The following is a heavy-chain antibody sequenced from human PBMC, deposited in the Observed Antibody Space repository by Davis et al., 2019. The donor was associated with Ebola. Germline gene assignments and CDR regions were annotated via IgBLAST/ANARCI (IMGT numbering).Heavy chain of an antibody. J-gene: IGHJ6*04. D-gene: IGHD3-10*01. Sequence: PGGSLRLSCAASGFTFSRFPMHWVRQAPGKGLEWVALISYDGSYIYYADFVKGRFTISRDNAKNSLYLQMNSLRAEDTALYYCTPLAWSYPSYYYYGMDVWGKGTTVTVSS. CDR1: GFTFSRFP. V-gene: IGHV3-30*04. CDR2: ISYDGSYI. CDR3: TPLAWSYPSYYYYGMDV.